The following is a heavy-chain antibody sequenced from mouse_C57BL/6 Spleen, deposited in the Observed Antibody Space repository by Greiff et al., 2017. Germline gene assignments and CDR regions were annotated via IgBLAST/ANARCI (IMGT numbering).Heavy chain of an antibody. D-gene: IGHD1-1*01. Sequence: EVQLQQSGPGLAKPSQTLSLTCSVTGYSITSDYWNWIRKFPGNKLEYMGYISYSGSTYYNPSLKSRISITRDTSKNQYYLQLNSVTTEDTATYYCARSPYYGSSLGYFDVWGTGTTVTVSA. V-gene: IGHV3-8*01. CDR3: ARSPYYGSSLGYFDV. CDR2: ISYSGST. J-gene: IGHJ1*03. CDR1: GYSITSDY.